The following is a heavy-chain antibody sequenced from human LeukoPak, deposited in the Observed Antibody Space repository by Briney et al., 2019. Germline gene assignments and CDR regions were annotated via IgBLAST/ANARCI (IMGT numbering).Heavy chain of an antibody. CDR2: INDRGNT. J-gene: IGHJ4*02. Sequence: SETLSLTCAVYGGYFTPCYWNWIRQPPGKGLEWIGEINDRGNTNYNPSLKSRVTISADTSKNQFSLKLTFMTAADTAVYYCARGGYYDFWSGNYRSFFDYWGQGALVTVSS. D-gene: IGHD3-3*01. V-gene: IGHV4-34*01. CDR3: ARGGYYDFWSGNYRSFFDY. CDR1: GGYFTPCY.